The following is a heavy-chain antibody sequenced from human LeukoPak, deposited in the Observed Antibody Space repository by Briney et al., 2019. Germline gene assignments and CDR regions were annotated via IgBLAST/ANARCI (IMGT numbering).Heavy chain of an antibody. CDR3: ARDSDYYDSSGYSRDFDY. V-gene: IGHV3-48*01. CDR2: ISSSSSTI. J-gene: IGHJ4*02. D-gene: IGHD3-22*01. Sequence: GGSLRLSCTASGFTFSSYSMNWVRQAPGKGLEWVSYISSSSSTIYYADSVKGRFTISRDNAKNSLYLQMNSLRAEDTAVYYCARDSDYYDSSGYSRDFDYWGQGTLVTVSS. CDR1: GFTFSSYS.